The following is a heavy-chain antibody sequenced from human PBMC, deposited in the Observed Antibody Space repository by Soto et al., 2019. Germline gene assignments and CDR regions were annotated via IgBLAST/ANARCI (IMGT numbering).Heavy chain of an antibody. CDR3: ARARYCSGGSCYSGYYGMDV. D-gene: IGHD2-15*01. V-gene: IGHV1-69*06. J-gene: IGHJ6*02. CDR1: GGTFSSYA. CDR2: IIPIFGTA. Sequence: QVQLVQSGAEVKKPGSSVKVSCKASGGTFSSYAISWVRQAPGQGLEWMGGIIPIFGTANYAQKFQGRVTITADKYTSTDYMELSSLRSEDTAVYYCARARYCSGGSCYSGYYGMDVWGQGTTVTVSS.